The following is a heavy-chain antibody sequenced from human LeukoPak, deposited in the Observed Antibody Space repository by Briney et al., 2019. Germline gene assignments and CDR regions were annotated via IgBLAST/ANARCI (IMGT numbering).Heavy chain of an antibody. CDR2: IWYDGSYK. J-gene: IGHJ3*01. D-gene: IGHD3-16*01. V-gene: IGHV3-33*01. CDR1: GFTFSTYA. Sequence: PGGSLRLSCGAFGFTFSTYAMHWVRQSPGKGLEWVAVIWYDGSYKYYGDSVKGRFTISRDNSKNTLYLQMNGLRAEDTAVYYCARALRLGATVWGQGTMVTVSS. CDR3: ARALRLGATV.